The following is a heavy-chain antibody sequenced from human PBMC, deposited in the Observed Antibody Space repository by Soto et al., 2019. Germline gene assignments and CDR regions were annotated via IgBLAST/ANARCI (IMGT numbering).Heavy chain of an antibody. J-gene: IGHJ4*02. CDR3: ARSPRSSPSFDY. CDR2: IYPGDHET. CDR1: GYTFSNFW. Sequence: GGSLKISCRGSGYTFSNFWIAWVRHLPGKGLEWMGIIYPGDHETRYRPSFHGKVTISADKSINTAYLQWSSLEASDSAFYYCARSPRSSPSFDYWGQGALVTVSS. D-gene: IGHD6-13*01. V-gene: IGHV5-51*01.